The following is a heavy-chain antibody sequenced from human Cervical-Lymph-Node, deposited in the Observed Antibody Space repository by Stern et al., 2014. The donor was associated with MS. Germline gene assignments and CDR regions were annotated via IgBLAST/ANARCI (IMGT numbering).Heavy chain of an antibody. D-gene: IGHD6-19*01. Sequence: QLQLQESGPGLVKPSETLSLTCTVSGDSVTSGYYYWSWIRQLPGKGPEWLGYIYHSGSTNYNPSFKSRVTISVDTSNQFSLRLTSVTAADTAVYYCARDRGTYQFESSGLLYTWGQGILVTVSS. CDR1: GDSVTSGYYY. CDR3: ARDRGTYQFESSGLLYT. V-gene: IGHV4-61*01. J-gene: IGHJ5*02. CDR2: IYHSGST.